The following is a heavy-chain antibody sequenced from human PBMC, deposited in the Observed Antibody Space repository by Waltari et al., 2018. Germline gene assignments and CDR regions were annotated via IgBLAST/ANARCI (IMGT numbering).Heavy chain of an antibody. CDR1: GGSFSGYY. D-gene: IGHD3-10*01. J-gene: IGHJ5*02. V-gene: IGHV4-34*01. Sequence: QVQLQQWGAGLLKPSETLSLTCAVYGGSFSGYYWSWIRQPPGKGLEWIGEINHSGSTNYNPSLKSRVTISVDTSKNQFSLKLSSVTAADTAVYYCAPIIKRFFHYYGSGSYGFDPWGQGTLVTVSS. CDR2: INHSGST. CDR3: APIIKRFFHYYGSGSYGFDP.